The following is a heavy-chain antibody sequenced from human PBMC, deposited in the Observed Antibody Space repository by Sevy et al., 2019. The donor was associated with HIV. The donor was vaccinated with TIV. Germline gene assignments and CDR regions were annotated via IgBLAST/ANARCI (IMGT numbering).Heavy chain of an antibody. CDR3: ATLGYCSGGSCYGGNWFDP. D-gene: IGHD2-15*01. J-gene: IGHJ5*02. CDR1: GFTFSNAW. Sequence: GGSLRLSCAASGFTFSNAWMSWVRQAPGKGLEWVGRIKSKTDGRTTDYAAHVKGRFTSSRDDSKNTLYLQMNSLKTEDTAVYYCATLGYCSGGSCYGGNWFDPWGQGTLVTVSS. V-gene: IGHV3-15*01. CDR2: IKSKTDGRTT.